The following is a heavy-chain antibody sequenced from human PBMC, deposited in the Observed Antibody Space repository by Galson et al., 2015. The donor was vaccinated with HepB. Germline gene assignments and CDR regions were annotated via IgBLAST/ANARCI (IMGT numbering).Heavy chain of an antibody. D-gene: IGHD2-21*02. J-gene: IGHJ4*02. CDR3: ARWDLNTAWRLDY. CDR2: LKEDGSVE. Sequence: SLRLSCAGSGFRFNSYWMSWVRQAPGKGLEWVASLKEDGSVEQYVDSVKGRFTVSRDNAKDSLFLRMSSLGVEDTAVYYCARWDLNTAWRLDYWGRGTLATVSS. CDR1: GFRFNSYW. V-gene: IGHV3-7*03.